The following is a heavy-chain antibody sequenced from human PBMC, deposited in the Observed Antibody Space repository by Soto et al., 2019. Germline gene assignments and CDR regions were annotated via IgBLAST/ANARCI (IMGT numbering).Heavy chain of an antibody. CDR2: IYYRGTT. CDR1: KGSLNFYD. D-gene: IGHD5-18*01. V-gene: IGHV4-59*12. CDR3: TRVATAVPS. J-gene: IGHJ5*02. Sequence: XASLSLAITVSKGSLNFYDWSWIRQPPGKELEWIGNIYYRGTTNYNPSLQGRVTMSIDTSKNQFSLMLTSVTAADTAVYYCTRVATAVPSWGRGVLVTVSS.